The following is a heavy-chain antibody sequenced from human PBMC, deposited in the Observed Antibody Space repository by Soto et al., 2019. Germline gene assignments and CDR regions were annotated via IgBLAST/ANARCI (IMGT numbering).Heavy chain of an antibody. Sequence: ASVEVSCKVSGFTLTEISMHWVRQAPGKGLEWMGGFDPEDGETIYAQKFQGRVTMTEDTSTDTAYMELSSLRSEDTAVYYCATAIRFLEWPDAFDIWGQGTMVTVSS. CDR2: FDPEDGET. V-gene: IGHV1-24*01. J-gene: IGHJ3*02. D-gene: IGHD3-3*01. CDR3: ATAIRFLEWPDAFDI. CDR1: GFTLTEIS.